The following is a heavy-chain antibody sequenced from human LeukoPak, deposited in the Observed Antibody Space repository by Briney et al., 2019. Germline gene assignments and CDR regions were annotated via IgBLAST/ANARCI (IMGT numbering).Heavy chain of an antibody. CDR1: GGSFSGYY. V-gene: IGHV4-34*01. Sequence: SETLSLTCAVFGGSFSGYYWSWIRQPPGKGLEWIGEINHSGSTNYNPSLKSRVTISVDTSKNQFSLKLSSVTAADTAVYYCARGVYIAAAQYAYWGQGTLVTVSS. J-gene: IGHJ4*02. CDR3: ARGVYIAAAQYAY. D-gene: IGHD6-13*01. CDR2: INHSGST.